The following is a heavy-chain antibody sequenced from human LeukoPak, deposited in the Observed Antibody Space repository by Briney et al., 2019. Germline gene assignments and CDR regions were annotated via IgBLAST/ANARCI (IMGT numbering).Heavy chain of an antibody. CDR2: IYYTGTT. CDR1: GGCISSSYKY. J-gene: IGHJ5*02. CDR3: ARSTAAEGPTHNWFDP. Sequence: SSETLSLTCTVSGGCISSSYKYWGWVRQPPGRGLEWIGSIYYTGTTYYNPSLKSRVTVSVDTSKNQFSLKLTSVTAADTAVYYCARSTAAEGPTHNWFDPWGQGTLVTVSS. V-gene: IGHV4-39*01. D-gene: IGHD6-13*01.